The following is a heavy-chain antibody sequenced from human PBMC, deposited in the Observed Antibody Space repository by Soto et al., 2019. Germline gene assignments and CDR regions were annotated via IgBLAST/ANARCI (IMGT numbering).Heavy chain of an antibody. Sequence: QVQLQESGPGLVKPSQTLSLACGVSGASINSGGYFWSWIRQLPGKGLEWIGYIRYSGSNYYNPSLKSRVVMSMDTSKNDFSLKLSSVTAADTAVFYCARGFVETAMAFDYWGQGALVTVSS. V-gene: IGHV4-31*11. CDR2: IRYSGSN. CDR1: GASINSGGYF. CDR3: ARGFVETAMAFDY. J-gene: IGHJ4*02. D-gene: IGHD5-18*01.